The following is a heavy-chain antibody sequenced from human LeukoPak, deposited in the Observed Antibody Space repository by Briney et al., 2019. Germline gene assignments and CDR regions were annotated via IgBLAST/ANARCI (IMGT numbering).Heavy chain of an antibody. CDR1: GFTFSSYD. CDR3: ARAGGYGDYDY. Sequence: GGSLRLSCAASGFTFSSYDMHWVRQATGKGLEWVSAIGTAGDTYYPGSVKGRFTISRENAKNSLFLQMNSLRAGDTAVYYCARAGGYGDYDYWGQGTLVTVSS. J-gene: IGHJ4*02. D-gene: IGHD4-17*01. V-gene: IGHV3-13*01. CDR2: IGTAGDT.